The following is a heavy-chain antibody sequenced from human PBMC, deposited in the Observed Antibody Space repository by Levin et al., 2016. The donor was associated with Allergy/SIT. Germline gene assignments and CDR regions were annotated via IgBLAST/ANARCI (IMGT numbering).Heavy chain of an antibody. J-gene: IGHJ2*01. CDR3: ASTKGWGDYVFFDL. D-gene: IGHD4-17*01. Sequence: WIRQPPGKGLEWVAVISYDGSNKYYADSVKGRFTISRDSDKNTLYLQMNSLRAEDTAVYYCASTKGWGDYVFFDLWGRGTLVTVSS. CDR2: ISYDGSNK. V-gene: IGHV3-33*05.